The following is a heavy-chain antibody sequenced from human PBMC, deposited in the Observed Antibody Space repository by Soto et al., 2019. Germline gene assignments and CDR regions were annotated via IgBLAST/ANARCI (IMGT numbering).Heavy chain of an antibody. CDR2: IYYSGST. V-gene: IGHV4-31*03. D-gene: IGHD6-13*01. J-gene: IGHJ4*02. CDR3: ARGIAAPIFDY. Sequence: QVQLQESGPGLVKPSQTLSLTCTVSGGSISSGGYYWSWIRQHPGKGLEWIGYIYYSGSTYYNPSLKSRVTISVDTSKNQFSLKLSSVTAVDTPVYYCARGIAAPIFDYWGQGTLVTVSS. CDR1: GGSISSGGYY.